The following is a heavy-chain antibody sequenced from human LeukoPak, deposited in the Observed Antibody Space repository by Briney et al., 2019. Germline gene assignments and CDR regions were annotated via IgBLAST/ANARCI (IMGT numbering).Heavy chain of an antibody. CDR3: ARGRDYGDYVGDFDY. V-gene: IGHV4-39*07. J-gene: IGHJ4*02. CDR1: GGSISSSIYY. Sequence: SETLSLTCTVSGGSISSSIYYWGWIRQPPGKGLEWIGSIYYSGSTYYNSSLGSRVTISVDTSKNQFSLKLSSVTAADTAVYYCARGRDYGDYVGDFDYWGQGTLVTVSS. D-gene: IGHD4-17*01. CDR2: IYYSGST.